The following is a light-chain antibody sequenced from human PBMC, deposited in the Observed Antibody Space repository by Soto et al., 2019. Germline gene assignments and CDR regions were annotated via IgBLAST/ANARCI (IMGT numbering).Light chain of an antibody. CDR1: SSDVGGHNS. CDR2: DVS. V-gene: IGLV2-14*01. Sequence: QSVLTQPASVSGSPGQSITISCTCTSSDVGGHNSVSWYRQDPGKAPKLMIYDVSNRPSGVSDRFSGSKSGNTASLTISGLQIEDEADYYCSSFTSSVTYVFGTGTKVTV. J-gene: IGLJ1*01. CDR3: SSFTSSVTYV.